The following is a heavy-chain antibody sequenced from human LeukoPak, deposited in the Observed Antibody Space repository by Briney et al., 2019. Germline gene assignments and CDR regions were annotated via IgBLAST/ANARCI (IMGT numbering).Heavy chain of an antibody. CDR1: GFTSSSYW. D-gene: IGHD3-9*01. V-gene: IGHV3-7*01. Sequence: PGGSLRLSCAASGFTSSSYWMSWVRQAPGKGLEWVANIKQDGSEKYYVDSVKGRFTISRDNAKNSLYLQMNSLRAEDTAVYYCARGDILTGYYQYYFDYWGQGTLVTVSS. J-gene: IGHJ4*02. CDR3: ARGDILTGYYQYYFDY. CDR2: IKQDGSEK.